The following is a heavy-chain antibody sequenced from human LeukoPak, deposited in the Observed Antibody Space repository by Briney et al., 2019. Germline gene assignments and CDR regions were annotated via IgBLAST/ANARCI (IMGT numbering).Heavy chain of an antibody. J-gene: IGHJ4*02. CDR3: AKDRARYYDTSGYDY. Sequence: GRSLRLSCAASGFTFDDYAMHWVRQAPGKGLEWVSSISWNSGTIGYADSVKGRFTISRDNSKNSLYLQMNSLRTEDTAVYYCAKDRARYYDTSGYDYWGQGTLVTVSS. V-gene: IGHV3-9*01. D-gene: IGHD3-22*01. CDR1: GFTFDDYA. CDR2: ISWNSGTI.